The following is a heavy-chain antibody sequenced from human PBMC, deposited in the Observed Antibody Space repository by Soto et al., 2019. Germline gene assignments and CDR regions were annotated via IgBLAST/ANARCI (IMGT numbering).Heavy chain of an antibody. CDR1: GFTFSSYA. V-gene: IGHV3-30-3*01. Sequence: QVQLVESGGGVVQPGRSLRLSCAASGFTFSSYAMHWVRQAPGKGLEWVAVISYDGSNKYYADSVKGRFTISRDNSKNALYVQMNSLRAEDTAVYYCARSNRLTRWELPGDWGQGTLVTVSS. CDR2: ISYDGSNK. CDR3: ARSNRLTRWELPGD. J-gene: IGHJ4*02. D-gene: IGHD1-26*01.